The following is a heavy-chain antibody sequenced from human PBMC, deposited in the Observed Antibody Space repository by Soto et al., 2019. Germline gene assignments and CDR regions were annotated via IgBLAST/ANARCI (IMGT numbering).Heavy chain of an antibody. CDR2: IKQDGSEK. J-gene: IGHJ4*02. V-gene: IGHV3-7*01. D-gene: IGHD4-17*01. CDR1: GFTFSSYW. CDR3: ARGPVGYGDYLFFDY. Sequence: LRLSCAASGFTFSSYWMSWVRQAPGKGLEWVANIKQDGSEKYYVDSVKGRFTISRDNAKNSLYLQMNSLRAEDTAVYYCARGPVGYGDYLFFDYWGQGTLVTVSS.